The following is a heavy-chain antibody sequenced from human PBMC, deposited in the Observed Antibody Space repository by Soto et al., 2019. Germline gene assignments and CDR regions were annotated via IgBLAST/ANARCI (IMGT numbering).Heavy chain of an antibody. D-gene: IGHD5-12*01. CDR3: ARFTYKSGFNWFDP. CDR2: IYHMGGT. V-gene: IGHV4-59*03. CDR1: GASRNSDC. Sequence: LSLTCTVSGASRNSDCWSWIRQSPAKGLEWIGYIYHMGGTDYNPSLKSRVTISIDKSKNQFSLNLRSVTAADTAVYFCARFTYKSGFNWFDPWGQGTQVTVSS. J-gene: IGHJ5*02.